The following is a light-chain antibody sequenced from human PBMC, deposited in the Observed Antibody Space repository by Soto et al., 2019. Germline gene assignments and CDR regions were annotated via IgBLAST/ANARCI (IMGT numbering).Light chain of an antibody. CDR2: DAS. V-gene: IGKV1-33*01. CDR3: QQYENVPT. Sequence: DIQLTQSPSFLSASVGDSVTITCQASQEITTLLNWYHQRPGKAPKLLISDASILQAGVPSRFRVSGTGTRFIFTITSLQPEDVGRYYCQQYENVPTFGQGTEVGI. J-gene: IGKJ2*01. CDR1: QEITTL.